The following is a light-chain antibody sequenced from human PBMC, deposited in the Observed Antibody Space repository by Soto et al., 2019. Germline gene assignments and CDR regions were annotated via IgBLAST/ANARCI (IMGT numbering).Light chain of an antibody. CDR1: QSITNR. CDR3: QHYGGMWT. V-gene: IGKV1-5*01. CDR2: DAS. J-gene: IGKJ1*01. Sequence: DIEMTQSPSTLSSSVGDRVTITCRASQSITNRLAWYQQKPGKAPKVLIYDASNLEYGVPSRLSGSGFGTEFILTISSMQPDDFATYWCQHYGGMWTFGQGTKVDI.